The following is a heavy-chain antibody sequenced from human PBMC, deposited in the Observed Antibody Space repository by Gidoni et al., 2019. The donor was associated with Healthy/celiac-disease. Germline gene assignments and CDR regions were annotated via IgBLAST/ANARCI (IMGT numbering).Heavy chain of an antibody. J-gene: IGHJ5*02. D-gene: IGHD1-26*01. Sequence: QVQLVESGGGVVQPGRSLRLSCAASGFPFSSYGMHWVRQAPGKGLEWVAVISYDGSNKYYADSVKGRFTISRDNSKNTLYLQMNSLRAEDTAVYYCAKDLSGAPFDPWGQGTLVTVSS. CDR3: AKDLSGAPFDP. CDR1: GFPFSSYG. CDR2: ISYDGSNK. V-gene: IGHV3-30*18.